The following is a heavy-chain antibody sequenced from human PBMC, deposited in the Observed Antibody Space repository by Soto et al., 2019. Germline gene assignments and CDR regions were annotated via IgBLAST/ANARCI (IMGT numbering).Heavy chain of an antibody. CDR3: ASPKCRCWQQLDP. D-gene: IGHD5-18*01. CDR1: GGTFSSYA. Sequence: ASVKVSCKASGGTFSSYAISWVRQAPGQGLEWMGGIIPIFGTANYAQKFQGRVTITADESTSTAYMELSSLRSEDTAVYYCASPKCRCWQQLDPWGQGTLVTVSS. J-gene: IGHJ5*02. CDR2: IIPIFGTA. V-gene: IGHV1-69*13.